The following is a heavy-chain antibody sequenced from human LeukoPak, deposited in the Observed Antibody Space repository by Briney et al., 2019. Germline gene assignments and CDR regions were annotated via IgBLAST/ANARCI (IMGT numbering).Heavy chain of an antibody. V-gene: IGHV3-53*01. J-gene: IGHJ3*02. Sequence: GGSLRLSCAAPVVTVISNYMSWGRQAPGKGLEWGSLIYSAGSTYYADSVKGRFTISRDNSKNTLYLQMNSLRAEDTAVYYCASPRGYSGSHAFDIWGQGTMVTVSS. D-gene: IGHD5-12*01. CDR3: ASPRGYSGSHAFDI. CDR1: VVTVISNY. CDR2: IYSAGST.